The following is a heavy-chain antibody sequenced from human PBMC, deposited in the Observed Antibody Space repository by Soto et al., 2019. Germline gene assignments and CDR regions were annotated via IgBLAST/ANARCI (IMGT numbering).Heavy chain of an antibody. CDR2: IWYDGSNK. CDR1: GFTFSSYG. J-gene: IGHJ5*02. V-gene: IGHV3-33*01. D-gene: IGHD6-19*01. Sequence: QVQLVESGGGVVQPGRSLRLSCAASGFTFSSYGMHWVRQAPGKGLEWVAVIWYDGSNKYYADSVKGRFTISRDNSKNTLYLQMNSLRAEDTAVYYCAREVAVAGTRCFDPWGQGTLVTVSS. CDR3: AREVAVAGTRCFDP.